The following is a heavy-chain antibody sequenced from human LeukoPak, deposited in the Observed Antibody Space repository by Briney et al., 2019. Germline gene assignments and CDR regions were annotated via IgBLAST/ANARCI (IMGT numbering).Heavy chain of an antibody. V-gene: IGHV3-21*01. J-gene: IGHJ4*02. CDR3: ATRFRLDGY. CDR1: GFTFSSYS. CDR2: ISSSSSYI. D-gene: IGHD5-24*01. Sequence: GGSLRLSCAASGFTFSSYSMNWIRQAPGKGLEWVSSISSSSSYIYYADSVKGRFTISRDNAKNSLYLQMNSLRAEDTAVYYCATRFRLDGYWGQGTLVTVSS.